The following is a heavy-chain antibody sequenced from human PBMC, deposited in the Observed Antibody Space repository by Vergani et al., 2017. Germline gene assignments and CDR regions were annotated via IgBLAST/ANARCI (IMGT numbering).Heavy chain of an antibody. V-gene: IGHV4-59*04. Sequence: QVQLQESGPGLVKASETLSLTCTVSGAAIKDFYWSWFRQPPGKGLEWIGTIYYTGTTYYNEAHKSRLTISVDTSKNQFSLNLTSVTAADTAVYYCTRHGRSGWAGYFQHWGQGTLVTASS. J-gene: IGHJ1*01. CDR3: TRHGRSGWAGYFQH. CDR1: GAAIKDFY. CDR2: IYYTGTT. D-gene: IGHD6-19*01.